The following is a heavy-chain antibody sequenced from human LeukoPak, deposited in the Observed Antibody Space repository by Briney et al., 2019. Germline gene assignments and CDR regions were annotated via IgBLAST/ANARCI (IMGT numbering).Heavy chain of an antibody. CDR1: GGSITSYY. Sequence: SETLSLTCTVSGGSITSYYWTYSRQPAGKGLEWIGRIHTSGSTNYNPSLKSRVTMSVDTSKNQFSLNLSSVTAADTAMYYCAREFSGTSLAARVFDSWGQGTLVTVSS. CDR2: IHTSGST. J-gene: IGHJ4*02. V-gene: IGHV4-4*07. D-gene: IGHD6-6*01. CDR3: AREFSGTSLAARVFDS.